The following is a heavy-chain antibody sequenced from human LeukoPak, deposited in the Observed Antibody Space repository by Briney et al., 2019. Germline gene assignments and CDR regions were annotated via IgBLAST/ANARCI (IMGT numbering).Heavy chain of an antibody. D-gene: IGHD3-10*01. Sequence: SETLSLTCTVSGYSISSGYYWGWIRQPPGKGLEWIGSIYHSGSTYYNPSLKSRVTISVDTSKNQFSLKLSSVTAADTAVYYCARGISGSYISWGQGTLVTVSS. J-gene: IGHJ4*02. CDR3: ARGISGSYIS. CDR1: GYSISSGYY. CDR2: IYHSGST. V-gene: IGHV4-38-2*02.